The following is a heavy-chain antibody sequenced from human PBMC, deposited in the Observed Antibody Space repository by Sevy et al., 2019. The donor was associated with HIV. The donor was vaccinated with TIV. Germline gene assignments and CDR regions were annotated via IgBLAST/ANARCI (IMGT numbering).Heavy chain of an antibody. CDR3: ACDWKVLLVVYAMPFDAFDI. V-gene: IGHV3-30*02. CDR2: IRNDRSHE. D-gene: IGHD2-8*02. J-gene: IGHJ3*02. CDR1: GFTFSNHA. Sequence: GGSLRLSCTASGFTFSNHAMHWVRQGPGKGPEWVAFIRNDRSHEYYVDSVKGRFTISRDNSKNTLYLQMNSLRPEDTAVYYCACDWKVLLVVYAMPFDAFDIWGQGTMVTVSS.